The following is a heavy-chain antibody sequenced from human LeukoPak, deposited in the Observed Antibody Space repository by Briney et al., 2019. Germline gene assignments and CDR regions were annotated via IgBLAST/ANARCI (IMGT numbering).Heavy chain of an antibody. CDR2: ISGYNGNT. CDR1: DYTFTSYG. J-gene: IGHJ4*02. CDR3: ARDVRATYFGY. Sequence: ASVKVSCKASDYTFTSYGISWVRQAPGQGLEWLGWISGYNGNTNYAQRLQGRVTMTTDTSTSTAYMELRSLRSDDTAVYYCARDVRATYFGYWGQGSLVTVSS. D-gene: IGHD5-24*01. V-gene: IGHV1-18*01.